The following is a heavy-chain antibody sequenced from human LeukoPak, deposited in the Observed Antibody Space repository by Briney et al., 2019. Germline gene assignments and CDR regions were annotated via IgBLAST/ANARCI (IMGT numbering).Heavy chain of an antibody. J-gene: IGHJ6*02. CDR1: GGTFSSYA. V-gene: IGHV1-69*04. D-gene: IGHD6-19*01. CDR2: IVPIFGIA. CDR3: ARDRLVAGTYYYYGMDV. Sequence: SVKVSCKASGGTFSSYAISWVRQAPGQGLEWMGRIVPIFGIANYAQKFQGRVTITADKSTSTAYMELSSLRSEDTAVYYCARDRLVAGTYYYYGMDVWGQGTTVTVSS.